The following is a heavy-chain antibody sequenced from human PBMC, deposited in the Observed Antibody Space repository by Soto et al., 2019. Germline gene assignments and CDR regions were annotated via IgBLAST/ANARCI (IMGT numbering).Heavy chain of an antibody. D-gene: IGHD3-3*01. Sequence: SETLSLTCAVYGGSFSGYYWSWIRQPPGKGLEWIGEINHSGSTNYNPSLKSRVTISVDTSKNQFSLKLSSVTAADTAVYYCARAGFGLVNTKRGHLSLWGQGNLVTVST. V-gene: IGHV4-34*01. CDR1: GGSFSGYY. CDR3: ARAGFGLVNTKRGHLSL. J-gene: IGHJ4*02. CDR2: INHSGST.